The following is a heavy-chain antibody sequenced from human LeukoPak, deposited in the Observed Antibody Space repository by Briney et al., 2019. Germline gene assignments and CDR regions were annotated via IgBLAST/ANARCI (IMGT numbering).Heavy chain of an antibody. Sequence: PGGSLRLSCAASGFTFSSYWMSWVRQAPGKGLEWVANIKQDGSEKYYVDSVKGRFTISRDNAKNSLYLQMNSLRAEDTAVYYCARVSYSSGWYSFDPWGQGTLVTVSS. CDR2: IKQDGSEK. V-gene: IGHV3-7*01. CDR1: GFTFSSYW. J-gene: IGHJ5*02. CDR3: ARVSYSSGWYSFDP. D-gene: IGHD6-19*01.